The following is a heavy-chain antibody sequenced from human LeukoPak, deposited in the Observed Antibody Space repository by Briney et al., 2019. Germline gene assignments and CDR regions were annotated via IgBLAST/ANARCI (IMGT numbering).Heavy chain of an antibody. CDR2: ISSNGGST. CDR1: GFTFSIYA. Sequence: GGSLRLSCAASGFTFSIYAMHWVRQAPGKGLEYVSAISSNGGSTYYANSVKGRFTISRDNSKNTLYLQMGSLRAEDMAVYYCARVGSSSWYYFDYWGQGTLVTVSS. J-gene: IGHJ4*02. D-gene: IGHD6-13*01. CDR3: ARVGSSSWYYFDY. V-gene: IGHV3-64*01.